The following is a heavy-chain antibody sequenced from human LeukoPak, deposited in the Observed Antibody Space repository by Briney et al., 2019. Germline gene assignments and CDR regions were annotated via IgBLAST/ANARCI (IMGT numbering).Heavy chain of an antibody. D-gene: IGHD3-16*01. Sequence: ASVKVSCRASGYTFTGYYMHWVRQAPGQGLEWMGWINPNSGDTKYAQKFQGRVTMTRDTSISTAYMELSRLRSDDTAVYYCATQRGSYLWGTDFDYWGQGTLVTVSS. CDR1: GYTFTGYY. CDR2: INPNSGDT. J-gene: IGHJ4*02. CDR3: ATQRGSYLWGTDFDY. V-gene: IGHV1-2*02.